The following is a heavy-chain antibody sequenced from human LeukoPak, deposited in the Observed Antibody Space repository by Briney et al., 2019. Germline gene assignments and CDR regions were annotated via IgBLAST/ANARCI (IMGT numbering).Heavy chain of an antibody. D-gene: IGHD3-22*01. CDR1: GYKFTNYG. J-gene: IGHJ4*02. CDR2: FSPYNGNT. V-gene: IGHV1-18*01. CDR3: ARGSSPRVYYDRSGYYSYYFDY. Sequence: ASVKVSCKASGYKFTNYGISWVRQAPGQGLECVGCFSPYNGNTIYAPKLKGRVTMTTATSTSTAYIELRSLRSDDTAVYYCARGSSPRVYYDRSGYYSYYFDYWGQGTLVTAS.